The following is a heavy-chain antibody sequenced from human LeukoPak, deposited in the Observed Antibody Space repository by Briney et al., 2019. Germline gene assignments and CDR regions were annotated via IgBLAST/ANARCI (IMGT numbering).Heavy chain of an antibody. D-gene: IGHD2-2*01. V-gene: IGHV1-18*01. CDR1: GYSFTSYG. Sequence: ASVKVSCKASGYSFTSYGITWVRQAPGQGLEWMGWISGYSGNTNYAQKLQGRVTMTTDTSTSTAYMELRSLRSDDTAVYYRARGGLSSTRKTSFDYWGQGTLVTVSS. CDR2: ISGYSGNT. J-gene: IGHJ4*02. CDR3: ARGGLSSTRKTSFDY.